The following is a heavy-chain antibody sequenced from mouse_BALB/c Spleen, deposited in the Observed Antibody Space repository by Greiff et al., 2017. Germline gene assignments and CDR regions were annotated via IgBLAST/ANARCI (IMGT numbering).Heavy chain of an antibody. CDR3: ARHGDYYGSSYYSYWYFDV. CDR2: ISSGGSYT. CDR1: GFTFSSYG. J-gene: IGHJ1*01. D-gene: IGHD1-1*01. Sequence: EVKLMESGGDLVKPGGSLKLSCAASGFTFSSYGMSWVRQTPDKRLEWVATISSGGSYTYYPDSVKGRFTISRDNAKNTLYLQMSSLKSEDTAMYYCARHGDYYGSSYYSYWYFDVWGAGTTVTVSS. V-gene: IGHV5-6*01.